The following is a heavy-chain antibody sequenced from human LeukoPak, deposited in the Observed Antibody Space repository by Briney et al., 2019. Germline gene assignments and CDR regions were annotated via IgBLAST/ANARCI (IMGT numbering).Heavy chain of an antibody. CDR3: ARSHQYYYDSSGYYPLMN. CDR2: IIPIFGIA. V-gene: IGHV1-69*04. Sequence: ASVKVSCKASGGTFSSYAISWVRQAPGQGPEWMGRIIPIFGIANYAQKFQGRVTITADKSTSTAYMELSSLRSEDTAVYYCARSHQYYYDSSGYYPLMNWGQGTLVTVSS. J-gene: IGHJ4*02. D-gene: IGHD3-22*01. CDR1: GGTFSSYA.